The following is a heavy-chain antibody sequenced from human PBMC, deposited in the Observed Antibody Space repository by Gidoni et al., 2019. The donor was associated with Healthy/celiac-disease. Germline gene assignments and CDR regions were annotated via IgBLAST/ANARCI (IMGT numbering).Heavy chain of an antibody. Sequence: QITLKESGPTLVKPTQTLTLTCNFSGFSLSTSGVGIGWIRQPPGKALELLALIYWNDDKRYSPSLKSMLTITKDTSKNQVVLTMTNMDPVDTATYYCAHKVPSSSWYPYFDYWGQGTLVTVSS. CDR2: IYWNDDK. CDR1: GFSLSTSGVG. V-gene: IGHV2-5*01. J-gene: IGHJ4*02. D-gene: IGHD6-13*01. CDR3: AHKVPSSSWYPYFDY.